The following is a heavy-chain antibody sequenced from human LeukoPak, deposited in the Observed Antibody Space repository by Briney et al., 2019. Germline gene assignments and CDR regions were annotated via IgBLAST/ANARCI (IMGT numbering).Heavy chain of an antibody. CDR3: AITIFAQRTFDY. Sequence: GGSLRLSCAASGFTFSDYYMSWIRQAPGKGLEWVSYISSSGSTIYYADSVKGRFTISRDNSKNTLYLQMNSLRAEDTAVYYCAITIFAQRTFDYWGQGTLVTVSS. J-gene: IGHJ4*02. D-gene: IGHD3-3*01. CDR1: GFTFSDYY. V-gene: IGHV3-11*01. CDR2: ISSSGSTI.